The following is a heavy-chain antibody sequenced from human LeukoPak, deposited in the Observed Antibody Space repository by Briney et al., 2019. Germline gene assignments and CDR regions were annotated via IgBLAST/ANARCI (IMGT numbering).Heavy chain of an antibody. CDR1: GYTFTSYY. D-gene: IGHD3-22*01. Sequence: ASVKVSCKASGYTFTSYYMHWVQQAPGQGLEWMGIINPSGGSTSYAQKFQGRVTMTRDTSTSTVYMELSSLRSEDTAVYYCARESEDDSSGYYYLSLWGQGTLVTVSS. V-gene: IGHV1-46*01. CDR3: ARESEDDSSGYYYLSL. CDR2: INPSGGST. J-gene: IGHJ4*02.